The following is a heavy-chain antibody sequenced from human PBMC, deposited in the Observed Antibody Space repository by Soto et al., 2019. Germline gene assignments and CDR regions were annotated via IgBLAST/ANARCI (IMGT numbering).Heavy chain of an antibody. J-gene: IGHJ6*02. D-gene: IGHD2-15*01. CDR1: GYTFTSYG. Sequence: QVQLVQSGAEVKKPGASVKVSCKASGYTFTSYGISWVRQAPGQGLEWMGWISAYNGNTNYAQKLQGRVTMTTDTSPSTAYRELRSLRSDDTAVYYCARAPGTRYCSGGSCSYYYYGMDVWGQGTTVTVSS. CDR3: ARAPGTRYCSGGSCSYYYYGMDV. CDR2: ISAYNGNT. V-gene: IGHV1-18*01.